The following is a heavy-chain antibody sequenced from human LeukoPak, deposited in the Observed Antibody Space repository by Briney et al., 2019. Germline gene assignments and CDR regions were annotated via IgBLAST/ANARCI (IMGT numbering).Heavy chain of an antibody. Sequence: PSETLSLTCAVYGGSFSGYYWSWIRQPPGKGLEWIGEINHSGSTNYNPSLKSRVTISVDTSKNQFSLKLSSVTAADTAVYYCARDHTNLGDFDYWGQGTLVTVSS. CDR3: ARDHTNLGDFDY. V-gene: IGHV4-34*01. J-gene: IGHJ4*02. D-gene: IGHD2-8*01. CDR2: INHSGST. CDR1: GGSFSGYY.